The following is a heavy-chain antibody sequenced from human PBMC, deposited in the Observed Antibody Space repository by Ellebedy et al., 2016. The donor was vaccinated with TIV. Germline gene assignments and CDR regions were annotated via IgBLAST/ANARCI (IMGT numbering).Heavy chain of an antibody. J-gene: IGHJ3*02. Sequence: GESLKISCAASRFSFRSYWMSWVRQAPGKGLEWVANINQDESQRYYVASVKGRFTISRDNTKSSLYLQMNNLSAEDSAVYYCATDGSYGDFRSPAHAFERWGQGTMVSVSS. D-gene: IGHD4-17*01. V-gene: IGHV3-7*01. CDR2: INQDESQR. CDR3: ATDGSYGDFRSPAHAFER. CDR1: RFSFRSYW.